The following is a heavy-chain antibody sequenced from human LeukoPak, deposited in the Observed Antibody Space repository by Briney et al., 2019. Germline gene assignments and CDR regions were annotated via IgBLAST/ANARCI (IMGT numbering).Heavy chain of an antibody. J-gene: IGHJ4*02. CDR1: GGSFSGYY. CDR2: IYRSGST. V-gene: IGHV4-34*01. D-gene: IGHD2-2*01. CDR3: ARYHCSTTSCINYFDY. Sequence: SETLSLTCAVYGGSFSGYYWSWIRQPPGKGLEWIGSIYRSGSTYYNPSLKSRVTISVDTSKNQFSLKLTSVTAADTAVYYCARYHCSTTSCINYFDYWGQGTLVTVSS.